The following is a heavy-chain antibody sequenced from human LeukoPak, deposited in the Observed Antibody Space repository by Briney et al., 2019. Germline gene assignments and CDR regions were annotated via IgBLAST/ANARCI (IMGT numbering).Heavy chain of an antibody. V-gene: IGHV1-18*01. Sequence: GTSVKVSCKASGFTFTSSAVQWVRQARGQGLEWMGWITAYNGYTTYAQKLQGRVTMTTDTSTNTAYMELRGLKSDDTAVYYCARGDCSGGSCYLPEYLQHWGQGTLVTVTP. J-gene: IGHJ1*01. CDR2: ITAYNGYT. D-gene: IGHD2-15*01. CDR3: ARGDCSGGSCYLPEYLQH. CDR1: GFTFTSSA.